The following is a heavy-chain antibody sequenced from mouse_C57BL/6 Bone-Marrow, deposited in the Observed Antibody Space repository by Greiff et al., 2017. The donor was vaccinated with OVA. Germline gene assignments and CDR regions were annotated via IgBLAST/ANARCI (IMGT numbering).Heavy chain of an antibody. J-gene: IGHJ1*03. CDR1: GFTFSSYG. Sequence: EVMLVESGGDLVKPGGSLKLSCAASGFTFSSYGMSWVRQTPDKRLEWVATISSGGSYTYYPDSVKGRFTISRDNAKNTLYLQMSSLKSEDTAMYYCARRHYYGSSPDVWGTGTTVTVSS. D-gene: IGHD1-1*01. CDR3: ARRHYYGSSPDV. CDR2: ISSGGSYT. V-gene: IGHV5-6*02.